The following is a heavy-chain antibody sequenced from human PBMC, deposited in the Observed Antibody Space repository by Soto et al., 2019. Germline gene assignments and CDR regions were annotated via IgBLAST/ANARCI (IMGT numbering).Heavy chain of an antibody. CDR1: GGSISSGGYY. J-gene: IGHJ6*02. Sequence: SETLSLTCTVSGGSISSGGYYWSWIRQHPGKGLEWIGYIYYSGSTYYNPSLKSRVTISVDTSKNQFSLKLSSVTAADTAVYYCAASCVGCGGFNYYGIDVWGQGTTVT. CDR3: AASCVGCGGFNYYGIDV. D-gene: IGHD2-21*01. V-gene: IGHV4-31*03. CDR2: IYYSGST.